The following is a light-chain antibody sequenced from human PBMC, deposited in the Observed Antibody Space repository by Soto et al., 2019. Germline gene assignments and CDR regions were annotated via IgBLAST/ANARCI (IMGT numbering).Light chain of an antibody. CDR1: QSVSDW. J-gene: IGKJ1*01. V-gene: IGKV1-5*03. CDR2: RAS. CDR3: QQYNSYSVT. Sequence: DIQMTQSPSTLSASVGDRVTITCRASQSVSDWLAWYQQKPGKAPNLLIYRASNLESGVPSRFIGSGSGTQFTLTISSLQPDDLATYYCQQYNSYSVTFGQGTKVEIK.